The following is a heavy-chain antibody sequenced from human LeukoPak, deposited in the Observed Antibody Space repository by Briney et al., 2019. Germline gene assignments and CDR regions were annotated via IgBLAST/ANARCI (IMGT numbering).Heavy chain of an antibody. Sequence: GSLRLSCAASGFTFSSYWMSWIRQPPGKGLEWIGSIYYSGSTYYNPSLKSRVTISVDTSKNQFSLKLSSVTAADTAEYYCARRRAGGTAAGFDYWGQGTLVTVSS. CDR2: IYYSGST. J-gene: IGHJ4*02. CDR1: GFTFSSYW. D-gene: IGHD6-13*01. V-gene: IGHV4-39*01. CDR3: ARRRAGGTAAGFDY.